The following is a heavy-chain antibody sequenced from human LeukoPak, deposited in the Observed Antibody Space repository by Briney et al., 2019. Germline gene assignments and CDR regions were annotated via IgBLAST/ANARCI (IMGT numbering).Heavy chain of an antibody. CDR1: GGSISSYY. CDR2: IYHSGRT. V-gene: IGHV4-59*12. CDR3: ASRVSWFDP. J-gene: IGHJ5*02. Sequence: PSETLSLTCTVSGGSISSYYWSWIRQPPGKGLEWIGYIYHSGRTNYSPSLKSRVTISVDTSKNQFSLKLSSVTAADTAVYYCASRVSWFDPWGQGTLVTVSS.